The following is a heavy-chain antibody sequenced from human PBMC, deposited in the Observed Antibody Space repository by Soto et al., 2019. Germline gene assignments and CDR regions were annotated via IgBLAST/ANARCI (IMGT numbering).Heavy chain of an antibody. J-gene: IGHJ5*02. V-gene: IGHV3-21*01. CDR1: GFTFRSFT. CDR2: ISSNSAYI. D-gene: IGHD6-13*01. Sequence: GSLRLSCAASGFTFRSFTMNWVRQAPGKGLEWVSTISSNSAYIYYTDALRGRFTISRDNAKNSLHLQMNSLRAEDTAVYYCTRDASRDSSARGWFDPWGPGTLVTVS. CDR3: TRDASRDSSARGWFDP.